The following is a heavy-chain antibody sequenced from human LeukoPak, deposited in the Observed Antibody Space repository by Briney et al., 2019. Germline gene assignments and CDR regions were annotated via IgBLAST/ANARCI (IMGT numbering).Heavy chain of an antibody. J-gene: IGHJ4*02. D-gene: IGHD2-2*01. CDR1: GGSISSYY. CDR2: IYYSGST. V-gene: IGHV4-59*08. Sequence: WETLLLNLTVCGGSISSYYESWIRQPPGKGLEWIGYIYYSGSTNYNPSLKSRVTISVDTSKNQFSLKLSSVTAADTAVYYCARHFRVPAALVLNYWGEAILIIDSS. CDR3: ARHFRVPAALVLNY.